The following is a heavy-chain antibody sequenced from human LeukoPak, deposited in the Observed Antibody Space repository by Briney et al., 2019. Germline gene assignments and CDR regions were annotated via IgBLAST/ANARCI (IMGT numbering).Heavy chain of an antibody. D-gene: IGHD4-17*01. Sequence: SETLSLTCDVYGGSFSGYYWNWIRQPPGKGLEWIGYIYYSGSTNYNPSLKSRVTISVDTSKNQFSLKLSSVTAADTAVYYCARGRDYGDYRWFDPWGQGTLVTVSS. CDR3: ARGRDYGDYRWFDP. CDR2: IYYSGST. V-gene: IGHV4-59*01. J-gene: IGHJ5*02. CDR1: GGSFSGYY.